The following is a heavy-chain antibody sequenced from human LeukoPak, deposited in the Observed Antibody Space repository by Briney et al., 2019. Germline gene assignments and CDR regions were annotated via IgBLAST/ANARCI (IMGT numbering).Heavy chain of an antibody. CDR1: GGXISSSSYY. J-gene: IGHJ4*02. CDR2: IYYSGST. V-gene: IGHV4-39*01. D-gene: IGHD5-12*01. Sequence: SETLSLTCTVSGGXISSSSYYWGWIRQPPGKGLEWIGSIYYSGSTYYNPSLKSRVTISVDTSKNQFSLKLSSVTAADTAVYYCASQWQVDYWGQGTLVTVSS. CDR3: ASQWQVDY.